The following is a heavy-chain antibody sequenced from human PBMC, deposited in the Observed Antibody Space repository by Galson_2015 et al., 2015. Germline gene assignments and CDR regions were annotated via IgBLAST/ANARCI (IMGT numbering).Heavy chain of an antibody. V-gene: IGHV4-30-2*01. Sequence: TLSLTCAVSGGSISSGGYSWSWIRQPPGKGLEWIGYIYHSGSTYYNPSLKSRVTISVDRSKNQFSLKLSSVTAADTAVYYCARDRGEPYLSIDPWGQGTLVTVSS. D-gene: IGHD3-16*01. CDR2: IYHSGST. J-gene: IGHJ5*02. CDR3: ARDRGEPYLSIDP. CDR1: GGSISSGGYS.